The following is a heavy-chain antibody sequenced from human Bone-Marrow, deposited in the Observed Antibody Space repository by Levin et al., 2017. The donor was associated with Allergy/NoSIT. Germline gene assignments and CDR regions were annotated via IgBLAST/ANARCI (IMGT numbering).Heavy chain of an antibody. V-gene: IGHV5-51*01. J-gene: IGHJ4*02. CDR3: ARRWSSSEFFEF. D-gene: IGHD3-3*01. Sequence: GESLKISCEGSGYSFTNYWIGWVRQMPGKGPEWMGIIYPGDSDTKYSPSFQGQVTISADKSISTAYLQWSSLKASDTAMYYCARRWSSSEFFEFWGQGTQVTVFS. CDR2: IYPGDSDT. CDR1: GYSFTNYW.